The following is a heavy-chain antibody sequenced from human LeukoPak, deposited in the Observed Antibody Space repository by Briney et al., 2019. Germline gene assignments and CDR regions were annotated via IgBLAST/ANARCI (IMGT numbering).Heavy chain of an antibody. J-gene: IGHJ5*02. V-gene: IGHV4-30-4*01. D-gene: IGHD4-23*01. Sequence: SKTLSLTCTVSGGSISSGDYYWSWIRQPPGKGLEWIGYIYYSGSTYYNPSLKSRVTISVDTSKNQFSLKLSSVTAADTAVYYCARGGTSGSYWFDPWGQGTLVTVSS. CDR1: GGSISSGDYY. CDR2: IYYSGST. CDR3: ARGGTSGSYWFDP.